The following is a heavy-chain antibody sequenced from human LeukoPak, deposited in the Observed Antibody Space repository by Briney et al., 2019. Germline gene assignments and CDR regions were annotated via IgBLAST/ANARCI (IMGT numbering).Heavy chain of an antibody. CDR2: IWYDGSNK. Sequence: GKSLRLSCEASGIIFSNNAMHWVRQAPGKGLEWVAVIWYDGSNKYYADSVKGRFTISRDNSKNTLYLQMNSLRAEDTAVYYCAKDLQQQAYYYYMDVWGKGTTVTVSS. D-gene: IGHD6-13*01. CDR3: AKDLQQQAYYYYMDV. V-gene: IGHV3-33*06. J-gene: IGHJ6*03. CDR1: GIIFSNNA.